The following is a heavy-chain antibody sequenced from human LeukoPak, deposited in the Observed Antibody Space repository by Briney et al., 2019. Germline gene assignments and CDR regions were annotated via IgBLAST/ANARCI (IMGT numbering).Heavy chain of an antibody. CDR3: ARQTIDDSSGYYDY. D-gene: IGHD3-22*01. CDR1: GFTVSSSY. V-gene: IGHV3-66*02. CDR2: IYSGGST. Sequence: GGSLRLSCAASGFTVSSSYMSWVRQAPGKGLEWVSVIYSGGSTYYADSVKGRSTISRDNSKNTLYLQMNSLRAEDTAVYYCARQTIDDSSGYYDYWGQGTLVTVSS. J-gene: IGHJ4*02.